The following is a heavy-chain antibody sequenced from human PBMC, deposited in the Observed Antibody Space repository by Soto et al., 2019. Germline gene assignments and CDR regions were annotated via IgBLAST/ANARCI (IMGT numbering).Heavy chain of an antibody. CDR3: AREGAVAVAGTDYYYYGMDV. J-gene: IGHJ6*02. D-gene: IGHD6-19*01. CDR2: IYSGGST. CDR1: GFTVSSNY. V-gene: IGHV3-66*01. Sequence: GSLRLSCAASGFTVSSNYMSWVRQAPGKGLEWVSVIYSGGSTYYADSVKGRFTISRDNSKNTLYLQMNSLRAEDTAVYYCAREGAVAVAGTDYYYYGMDVWGQGTTVTVSS.